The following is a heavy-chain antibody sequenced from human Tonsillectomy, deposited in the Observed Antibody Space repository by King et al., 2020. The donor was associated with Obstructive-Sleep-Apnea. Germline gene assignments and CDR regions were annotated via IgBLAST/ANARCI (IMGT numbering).Heavy chain of an antibody. V-gene: IGHV4-31*03. J-gene: IGHJ4*02. Sequence: QLQESGPGLVKPSQTLSLTCTVSGVSISSGVYYWSCIRQHPGKGLEWSGYHYYSWSTYYNPSLKSRVTISVDTSKNQFSLKLSSVTAADTAVYYCARNPLDYYYDSSGYDFWGQGTLVTVSS. CDR3: ARNPLDYYYDSSGYDF. CDR1: GVSISSGVYY. D-gene: IGHD3-22*01. CDR2: HYYSWST.